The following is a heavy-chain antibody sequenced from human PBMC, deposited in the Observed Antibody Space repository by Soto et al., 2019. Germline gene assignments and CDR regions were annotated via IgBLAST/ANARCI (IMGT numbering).Heavy chain of an antibody. CDR1: GFTFSSYW. V-gene: IGHV3-7*05. CDR2: INEDGSEN. J-gene: IGHJ4*02. D-gene: IGHD3-10*01. CDR3: ARDPEFGTADY. Sequence: EVQLVESGGGLVQPGGSLRLSCAASGFTFSSYWMSWVRQTPGKGLEWVVNINEDGSENYYVDSVRGRFTISRDNAKNSLYLQMNSLRAGDTAVYYGARDPEFGTADYWGQGTLVTVSP.